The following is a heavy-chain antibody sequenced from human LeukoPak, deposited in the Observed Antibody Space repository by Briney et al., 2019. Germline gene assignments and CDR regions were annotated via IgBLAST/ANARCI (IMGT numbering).Heavy chain of an antibody. D-gene: IGHD2-2*03. CDR1: GYTFTDYY. Sequence: GASVKVSCKTSGYTFTDYYMHWVRQAPGQGLEWMGWINPNSGGTNYAQRFQGRVTMTRDTSISTAYMDLSRLRSDDKAMYFCARDVGYCSSTSCYAYLKTLNYFDYWGQGTLVTVSS. CDR2: INPNSGGT. CDR3: ARDVGYCSSTSCYAYLKTLNYFDY. V-gene: IGHV1-2*02. J-gene: IGHJ4*02.